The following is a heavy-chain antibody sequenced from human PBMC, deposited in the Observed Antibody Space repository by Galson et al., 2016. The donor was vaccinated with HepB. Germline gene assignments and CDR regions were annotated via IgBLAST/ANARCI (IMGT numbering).Heavy chain of an antibody. CDR2: VYTSDST. V-gene: IGHV4-61*09. J-gene: IGHJ4*02. Sequence: TLSLTCSVSGASISSTSYYWTWIRQPAGKGLEWIGHVYTSDSTNYNPPLKSRVTISADTSKNQFSLKVTSVTAADTAVYYCARDYCSGGSCWHFDYWGQGALVTVSS. CDR3: ARDYCSGGSCWHFDY. CDR1: GASISSTSYY. D-gene: IGHD2-15*01.